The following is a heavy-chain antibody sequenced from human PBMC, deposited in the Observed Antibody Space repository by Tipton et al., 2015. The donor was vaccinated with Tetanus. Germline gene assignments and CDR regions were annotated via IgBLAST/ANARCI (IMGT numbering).Heavy chain of an antibody. CDR3: ARANNDYPKKGPFDY. Sequence: TLSLTCTVSGSSISRSGHYWTRIRQPPGKEPKWVGYVYHSGATNYHPSLKSRLAISADTSKNQFSLNLRSVITADTAVYYCARANNDYPKKGPFDYWGQGILVIVSS. V-gene: IGHV4-61*08. D-gene: IGHD5-12*01. J-gene: IGHJ4*02. CDR1: GSSISRSGHY. CDR2: VYHSGAT.